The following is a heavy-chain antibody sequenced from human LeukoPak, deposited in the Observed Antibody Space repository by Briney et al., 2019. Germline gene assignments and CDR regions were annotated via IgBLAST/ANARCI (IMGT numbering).Heavy chain of an antibody. D-gene: IGHD2-15*01. V-gene: IGHV4-39*01. J-gene: IGHJ5*02. CDR2: IYYSGST. CDR3: ASPQAYCSGGSCHNWFDP. Sequence: SETLSLTCTVSGGSTSSSSYYWGWIRQPPGKGLEWIGSIYYSGSTYYNPSLKSRVTISVDTSKNQFSLKLSSVTAADTAVYYCASPQAYCSGGSCHNWFDPWGQGTLVTVSS. CDR1: GGSTSSSSYY.